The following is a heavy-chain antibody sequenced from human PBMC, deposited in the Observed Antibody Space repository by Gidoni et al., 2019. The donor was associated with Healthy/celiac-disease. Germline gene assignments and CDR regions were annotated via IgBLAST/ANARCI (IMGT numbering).Heavy chain of an antibody. J-gene: IGHJ6*02. CDR2: ISGSGGST. Sequence: EVQLLESGGGLVHPGGSLRLSCAASGFTFSSYAMSWVRQAPGKGLEWVSAISGSGGSTYYADSGKGRFTISRDNSKNTLYLQMNSLRAEDTAVYYCAKDDYSNFGDTYGMDVWGQGTTVTVSS. CDR3: AKDDYSNFGDTYGMDV. V-gene: IGHV3-23*01. D-gene: IGHD4-4*01. CDR1: GFTFSSYA.